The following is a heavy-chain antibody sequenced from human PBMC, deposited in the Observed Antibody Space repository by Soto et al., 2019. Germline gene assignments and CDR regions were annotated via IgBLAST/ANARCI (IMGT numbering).Heavy chain of an antibody. D-gene: IGHD2-2*01. Sequence: GGSLRLSCAASGFTFSSYSMNWVRQAPGKGLEWVSSISSSSSYIYYADSVKGRFTISRDNAKNSLYLQMISLRAEDTAVYYCARIQQPPKYGMDVWGQGTTVTVSS. CDR2: ISSSSSYI. J-gene: IGHJ6*02. CDR1: GFTFSSYS. V-gene: IGHV3-21*01. CDR3: ARIQQPPKYGMDV.